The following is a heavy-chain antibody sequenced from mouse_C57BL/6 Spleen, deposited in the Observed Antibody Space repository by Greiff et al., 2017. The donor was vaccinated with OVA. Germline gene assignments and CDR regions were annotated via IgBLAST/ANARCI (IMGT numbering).Heavy chain of an antibody. D-gene: IGHD2-1*01. CDR3: ACNYECFFAY. Sequence: QVQLQQPGAELVKPGASVKMSCKASGYTFTSYWITWVKQRPGQGLVWICDIYPGSGSTHYNEEFKSKATLTVDTSSSTAYMQLSSLTSEDSAVYDCACNYECFFAYWGQGTLVTVSA. CDR1: GYTFTSYW. J-gene: IGHJ3*01. CDR2: IYPGSGST. V-gene: IGHV1-55*01.